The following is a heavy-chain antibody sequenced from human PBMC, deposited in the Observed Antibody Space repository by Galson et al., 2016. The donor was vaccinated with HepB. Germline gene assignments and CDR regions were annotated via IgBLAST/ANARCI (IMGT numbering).Heavy chain of an antibody. Sequence: SLRLSCAASGFSFSTPYAMCWVRQAPVKGLGGVAILSYAGSSQVYAAYGKCRFTISNDNSKHTLYWQMNNLTGDDTAVYSCAKALLAAAALGYYFDSWGQGTLVTVSS. D-gene: IGHD6-25*01. CDR1: GFSFSTPYA. CDR2: LSYAGSSQ. J-gene: IGHJ4*02. V-gene: IGHV3-30*04. CDR3: AKALLAAAALGYYFDS.